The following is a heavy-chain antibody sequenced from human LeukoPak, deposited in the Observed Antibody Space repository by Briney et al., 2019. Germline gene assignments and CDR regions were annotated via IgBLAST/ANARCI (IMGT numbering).Heavy chain of an antibody. J-gene: IGHJ4*02. CDR1: GGSFSGYL. Sequence: NTSETLSLTCAVPGGSFSGYLWSWLRQPPGKGLEWVGEINYNGEITNYNPSLKSRVTISVDTSKNQFSLKLTSVTAADTAVYYCGRQTRDNSYPRYFDSWGQGALVTVSS. CDR2: INYNGEIT. CDR3: GRQTRDNSYPRYFDS. D-gene: IGHD1-1*01. V-gene: IGHV4-34*01.